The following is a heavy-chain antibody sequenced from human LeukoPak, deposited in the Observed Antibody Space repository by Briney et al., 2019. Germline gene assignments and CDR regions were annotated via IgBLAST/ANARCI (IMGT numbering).Heavy chain of an antibody. CDR2: IYPADSDT. CDR3: ARQSSDSDYGSSMDV. V-gene: IGHV5-51*01. J-gene: IGHJ6*02. Sequence: GESLKISCKGSAYMFANYWIGWVRQMPGKGLEWMGIIYPADSDTRYSPSFQGQVNMSVDKSTSTAFLHWSSLKVSDTAIYYCARQSSDSDYGSSMDVWGQGTTVTVSS. CDR1: AYMFANYW. D-gene: IGHD4-17*01.